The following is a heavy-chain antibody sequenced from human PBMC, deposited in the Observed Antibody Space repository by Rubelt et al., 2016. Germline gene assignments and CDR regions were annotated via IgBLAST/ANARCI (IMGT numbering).Heavy chain of an antibody. D-gene: IGHD2-8*02. CDR2: INTDGST. CDR3: ARGRSGGPDVFDI. Sequence: GRSLRLSCAASGFTFSSYAMSWVRQAPGKGLVWVSRINTDGSTSYADSVKGRFTISRDNGKNTLHLQMNSLRAEDTAVYYCARGRSGGPDVFDIWGQGTMVTVSS. V-gene: IGHV3-74*01. CDR1: GFTFSSYA. J-gene: IGHJ3*02.